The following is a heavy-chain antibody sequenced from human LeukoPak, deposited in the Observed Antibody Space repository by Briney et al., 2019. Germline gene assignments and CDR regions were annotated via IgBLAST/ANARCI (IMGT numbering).Heavy chain of an antibody. CDR1: AFSFSDYN. V-gene: IGHV3-21*01. CDR3: ARDRGVVGATGSLN. J-gene: IGHJ4*02. Sequence: GGSLRLSCAASAFSFSDYNMNWVRQAPGKGLEWVSSITSTGSYIYYADSVKGRFTISRDNAKNSLYLQLNSLRAEDTAVYYCARDRGVVGATGSLNWGQGTLVTVSS. CDR2: ITSTGSYI. D-gene: IGHD1-26*01.